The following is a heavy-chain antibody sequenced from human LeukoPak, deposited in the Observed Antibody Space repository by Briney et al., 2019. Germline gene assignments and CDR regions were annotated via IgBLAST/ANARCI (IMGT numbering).Heavy chain of an antibody. V-gene: IGHV4-39*07. CDR3: ASGDSSSSYYYYYYIDV. J-gene: IGHJ6*03. D-gene: IGHD6-6*01. Sequence: PSETLSLTCPVSGGSISSSSYYWGWIRQPPGKGLEWIGNIYYSGRTYYNPSLESRVTISVDTSKTQFSLKLSSVTAADTAVYYCASGDSSSSYYYYYYIDVWGKGTTVTVSS. CDR1: GGSISSSSYY. CDR2: IYYSGRT.